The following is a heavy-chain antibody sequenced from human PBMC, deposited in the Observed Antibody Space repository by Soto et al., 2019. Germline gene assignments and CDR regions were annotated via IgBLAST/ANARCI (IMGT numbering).Heavy chain of an antibody. Sequence: PGGSLRLSCAISGFSVSSNYLSWVRQAPGKGLEWVSVHYSGGSTNYADSVQGRFTISRDKSNNTLYLQMRRVRAEDTAVYFCARHRHPRGTVGATSPLDPWGQGTQVTSPQ. CDR2: HYSGGST. J-gene: IGHJ5*02. D-gene: IGHD1-26*01. V-gene: IGHV3-53*01. CDR1: GFSVSSNY. CDR3: ARHRHPRGTVGATSPLDP.